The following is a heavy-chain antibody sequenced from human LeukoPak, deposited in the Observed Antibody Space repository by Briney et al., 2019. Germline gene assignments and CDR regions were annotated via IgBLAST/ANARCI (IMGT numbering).Heavy chain of an antibody. CDR3: ARDSSAALDM. CDR1: GFTFSTYS. D-gene: IGHD3-22*01. CDR2: IKEDGSEK. Sequence: GGSLRLSCAASGFTFSTYSMNWVRQAPGKGLEWVANIKEDGSEKYYVDSVKGRFTISRDNAKKSLDLQVNNLRAEDTAVYYCARDSSAALDMWGQGTMVTVSS. V-gene: IGHV3-7*05. J-gene: IGHJ3*02.